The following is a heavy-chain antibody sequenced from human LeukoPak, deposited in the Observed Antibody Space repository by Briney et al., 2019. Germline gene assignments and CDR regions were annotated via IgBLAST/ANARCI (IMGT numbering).Heavy chain of an antibody. CDR1: GFTVSSNY. J-gene: IGHJ6*03. CDR2: IYSGGST. V-gene: IGHV3-53*01. D-gene: IGHD2-2*01. Sequence: GGSLRLSCAASGFTVSSNYMSWVRQAPGKGLEWVSVIYSGGSTYYADSVKGRFTISRDNSKNTLYLQMNSLRAEDTAVYYCARDRGGSTSPYYYMDVWGKGTTVTVSS. CDR3: ARDRGGSTSPYYYMDV.